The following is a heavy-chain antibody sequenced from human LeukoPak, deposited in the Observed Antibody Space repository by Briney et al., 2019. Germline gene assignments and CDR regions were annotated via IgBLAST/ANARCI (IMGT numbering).Heavy chain of an antibody. CDR3: ARRAVLGGSYCFDY. CDR2: IYQSGST. J-gene: IGHJ4*02. V-gene: IGHV4-38-2*02. Sequence: SETLPLTCTVSGYSISSGYYWGWIRQPPGKGLEWIGTIYQSGSTYYNPSLKSRVAISVDTSKNQFSLKLSSVTAADTAVYYCARRAVLGGSYCFDYWGQGTLVTVSS. CDR1: GYSISSGYY. D-gene: IGHD3-10*01.